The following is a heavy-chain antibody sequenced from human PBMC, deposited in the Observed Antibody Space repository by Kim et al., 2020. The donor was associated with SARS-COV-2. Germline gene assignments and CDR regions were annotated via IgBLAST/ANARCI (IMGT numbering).Heavy chain of an antibody. CDR2: IYYTWTT. D-gene: IGHD1-1*01. J-gene: IGHJ4*02. CDR1: GGSISSSRHY. Sequence: SETLSLTCTVSGGSISSSRHYWAWIRQPPGKGLEWIGSIYYTWTTDYNPSFKSRVTISLDTSKNEFSLKLNSVTAADTAVYYCVAYQYETTYDFWGQGTL. V-gene: IGHV4-39*01. CDR3: VAYQYETTYDF.